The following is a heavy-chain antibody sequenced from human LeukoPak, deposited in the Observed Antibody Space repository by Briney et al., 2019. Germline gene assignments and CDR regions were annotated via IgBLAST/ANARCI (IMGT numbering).Heavy chain of an antibody. D-gene: IGHD2-15*01. CDR2: IRSKANSYAT. J-gene: IGHJ4*02. CDR1: GFTFSGSA. V-gene: IGHV3-73*01. CDR3: AKDHASCRGRECLLFDN. Sequence: GGSLRLSCAASGFTFSGSAMHWVRQASGKGLEWVGRIRSKANSYATAYAASVKGRFTISRDDSKNTAYLQMKSLKTEDTAVYYCAKDHASCRGRECLLFDNWGQGTLVTVSS.